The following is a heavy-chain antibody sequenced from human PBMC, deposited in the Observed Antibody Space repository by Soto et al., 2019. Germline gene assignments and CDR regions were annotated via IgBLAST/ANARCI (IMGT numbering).Heavy chain of an antibody. Sequence: QVQLVESGGGVVQPGRSLRLSCAASGFTFSSYGMHWVRQAPGKGLEWVAVISYDGSNKYYADSVKGRFTISRDNSKNTLYLQMNSLRAEDTAVYYCAVGESSSSMDVWGQGTTVTVSS. J-gene: IGHJ6*02. CDR2: ISYDGSNK. V-gene: IGHV3-30*03. CDR3: AVGESSSSMDV. CDR1: GFTFSSYG. D-gene: IGHD6-6*01.